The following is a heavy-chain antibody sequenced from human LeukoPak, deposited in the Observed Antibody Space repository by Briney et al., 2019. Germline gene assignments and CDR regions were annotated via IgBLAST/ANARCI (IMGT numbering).Heavy chain of an antibody. D-gene: IGHD6-13*01. CDR3: ARERQQLAP. Sequence: SETLSLTCTVSGGSISSGSYYWSWIRQPAGKGLEWIGYIYYSGSTNYNPSLKSRVTISVDTSKNQFSLKLSSVTAADTAVYYCARERQQLAPWGQGTMVTVSS. J-gene: IGHJ3*01. CDR1: GGSISSGSYY. V-gene: IGHV4-61*10. CDR2: IYYSGST.